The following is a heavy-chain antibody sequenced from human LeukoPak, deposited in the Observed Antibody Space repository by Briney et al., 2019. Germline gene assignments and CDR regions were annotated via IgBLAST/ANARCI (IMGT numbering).Heavy chain of an antibody. CDR2: IYYSGYT. Sequence: SETLSLTCTVSGGSISNYHWNWIRQPPGKGLEWIGYIYYSGYTSYNPSLKSRVTISVDTSKNQFSLRLTSVTAAATAEYYSARRRYCSSATCAIGGMDVWGQGTTVIVSS. V-gene: IGHV4-59*08. CDR1: GGSISNYH. J-gene: IGHJ6*02. CDR3: ARRRYCSSATCAIGGMDV. D-gene: IGHD2-2*01.